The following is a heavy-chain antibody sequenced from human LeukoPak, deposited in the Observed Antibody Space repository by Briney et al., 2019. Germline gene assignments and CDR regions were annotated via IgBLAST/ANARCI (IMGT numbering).Heavy chain of an antibody. V-gene: IGHV3-23*01. CDR3: ARGTIFGVPLDY. D-gene: IGHD3-3*01. J-gene: IGHJ4*02. Sequence: GGSRRLSCAASGFTVSSNYMSWVRQSPGKGLEWVSAISGSGGSTYYADSVKGRFTISRDNSKNTLYLQMNSLRAEDTAVYYCARGTIFGVPLDYWGQGTLVTVSS. CDR1: GFTVSSNY. CDR2: ISGSGGST.